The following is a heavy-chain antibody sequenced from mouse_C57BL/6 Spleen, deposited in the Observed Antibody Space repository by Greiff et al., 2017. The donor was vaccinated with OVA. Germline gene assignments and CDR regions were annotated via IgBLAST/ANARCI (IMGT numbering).Heavy chain of an antibody. D-gene: IGHD2-4*01. Sequence: VQLQQSGPELVKPGASVKISCKASGYTFTDYYMNWVKQSHGKSLEWIGDINPNNGGTSYNQKFKGKATLTVDKSSSTAYMELRSLTSEDSAVYYCANDYELAYWGQGTLVTVSA. V-gene: IGHV1-26*01. CDR2: INPNNGGT. J-gene: IGHJ3*01. CDR3: ANDYELAY. CDR1: GYTFTDYY.